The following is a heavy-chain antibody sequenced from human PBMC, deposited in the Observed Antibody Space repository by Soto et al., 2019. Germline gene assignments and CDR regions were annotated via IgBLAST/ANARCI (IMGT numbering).Heavy chain of an antibody. Sequence: ASVKVSCKASGGTFSSYAISWVRQAPGQGLEWMGWMNPNSGKTDYAQKFQGRVTMTRNTSISTAYMELSSLRSEDTAVYYCARGAGITGTTEDYYYYYMDVWGKGTTVTVSS. J-gene: IGHJ6*03. D-gene: IGHD1-7*01. CDR3: ARGAGITGTTEDYYYYYMDV. CDR2: MNPNSGKT. CDR1: GGTFSSYA. V-gene: IGHV1-8*02.